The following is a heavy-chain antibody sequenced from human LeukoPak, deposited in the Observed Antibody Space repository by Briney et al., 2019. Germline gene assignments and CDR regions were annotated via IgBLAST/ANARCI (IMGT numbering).Heavy chain of an antibody. Sequence: SETLSLTCAVYGGSFSAYYWSWIRQPPGKGLEWIGEINHSGSTNYNPSLKSRVTISVDTSKNQFSLKLTSVTAADTAVYYCASDSGGRRDAFNIWGQGTMVTVSS. D-gene: IGHD2-21*01. J-gene: IGHJ3*02. CDR1: GGSFSAYY. V-gene: IGHV4-34*01. CDR3: ASDSGGRRDAFNI. CDR2: INHSGST.